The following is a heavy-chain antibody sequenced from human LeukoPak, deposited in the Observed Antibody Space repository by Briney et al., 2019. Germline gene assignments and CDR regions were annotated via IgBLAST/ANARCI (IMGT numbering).Heavy chain of an antibody. J-gene: IGHJ4*02. CDR2: IYHSGST. CDR1: GYSISSGYY. D-gene: IGHD2-15*01. V-gene: IGHV4-38-2*02. CDR3: ARHNGRYCSGGSCYPGPYYFDY. Sequence: SETLSLTCTVSGYSISSGYYWGWIRQPPGKGLEWIGSIYHSGSTYYNPSLKSRVTISVDTSKNQFSLKLSSVTAADTAVYYCARHNGRYCSGGSCYPGPYYFDYWGQGTLVTVSS.